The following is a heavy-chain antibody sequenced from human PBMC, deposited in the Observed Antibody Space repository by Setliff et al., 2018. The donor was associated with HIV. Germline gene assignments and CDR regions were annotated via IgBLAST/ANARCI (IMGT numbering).Heavy chain of an antibody. Sequence: PSETLSLTCAVYGASFSGYYWAWIRQSPGTGLEWIGEINHSGITNYNPTLKSRVTISTDTSNNQFSLRLNSVTAADTAVYYCARVRLRVPPSIFDYWGQGALVTVSS. D-gene: IGHD2-2*01. V-gene: IGHV4-34*01. CDR1: GASFSGYY. CDR2: INHSGIT. J-gene: IGHJ4*02. CDR3: ARVRLRVPPSIFDY.